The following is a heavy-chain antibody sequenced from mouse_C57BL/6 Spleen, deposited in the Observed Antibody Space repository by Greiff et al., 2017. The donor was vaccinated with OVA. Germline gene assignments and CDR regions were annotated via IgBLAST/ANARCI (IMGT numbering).Heavy chain of an antibody. V-gene: IGHV1-18*01. CDR3: ARTFSPYYAMDY. CDR2: INPNNGGT. J-gene: IGHJ4*01. CDR1: GYTFTDYN. Sequence: VQLQQSGPELVKPGASVKIPCKASGYTFTDYNMDWVKQSHGKSLEWIGDINPNNGGTIYNQKFKGKATLTVDKSSSTAYMELRSLTSEDTAVYYCARTFSPYYAMDYWGQGTSVTVSS.